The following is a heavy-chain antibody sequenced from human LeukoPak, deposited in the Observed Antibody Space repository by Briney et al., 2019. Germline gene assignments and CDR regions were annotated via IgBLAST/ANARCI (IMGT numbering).Heavy chain of an antibody. J-gene: IGHJ4*02. Sequence: PGGSLRLSCAASGFTFSGSTMNWVRQAPGKGLEWVSFISTSSSYIYYADSVRGRFTISRDNAKNSLYLQMNSLRAEDTAVYYCARQQWLDGAYYFDYWGQGTLVTASS. CDR2: ISTSSSYI. D-gene: IGHD6-19*01. V-gene: IGHV3-21*01. CDR1: GFTFSGST. CDR3: ARQQWLDGAYYFDY.